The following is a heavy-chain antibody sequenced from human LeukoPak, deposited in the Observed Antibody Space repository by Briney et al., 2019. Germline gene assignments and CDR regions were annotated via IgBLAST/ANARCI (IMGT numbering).Heavy chain of an antibody. CDR3: ARGGDYYDSSANYYYYGMDV. D-gene: IGHD3-22*01. CDR2: IYYSGST. CDR1: GGSISSYY. V-gene: IGHV4-59*01. J-gene: IGHJ6*02. Sequence: SEILSLTCTVSGGSISSYYWSWIRQPPGKGLEWIGYIYYSGSTNYNPSLKSRVTISVDTSKNQFSLKLSSVTAADTAVYYCARGGDYYDSSANYYYYGMDVWGQGTTVTVSS.